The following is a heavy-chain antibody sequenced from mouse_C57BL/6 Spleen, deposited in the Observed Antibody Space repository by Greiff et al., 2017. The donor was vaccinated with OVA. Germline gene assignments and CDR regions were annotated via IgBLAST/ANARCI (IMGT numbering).Heavy chain of an antibody. CDR1: GFTFSDYG. D-gene: IGHD2-4*01. J-gene: IGHJ4*01. V-gene: IGHV5-17*01. Sequence: EVMLVESGGGLVKPGGSLKLSCAASGFTFSDYGMHWVRQVPEQGLEWVAYISSGSSTIYYADTVKGRFTISRDNATNTLFLPLTSLRSEDTAMYYCANNYYEFDDYAMDYWGQGTSVTVSS. CDR2: ISSGSSTI. CDR3: ANNYYEFDDYAMDY.